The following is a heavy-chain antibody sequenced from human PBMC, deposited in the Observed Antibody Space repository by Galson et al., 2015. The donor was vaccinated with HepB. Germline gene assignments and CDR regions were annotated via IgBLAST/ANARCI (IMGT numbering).Heavy chain of an antibody. CDR1: GFTFSRYW. CDR2: IKHDGSEK. V-gene: IGHV3-7*01. J-gene: IGHJ4*02. Sequence: SLRLSCAASGFTFSRYWMSWVRQAPGKGLEWVANIKHDGSEKYYVDSVKGRFTISRDNAKNSLYLQVNSLRAEDTAVYYCARYSSGNYGGYWGQGTLVTVSS. CDR3: ARYSSGNYGGY. D-gene: IGHD1-26*01.